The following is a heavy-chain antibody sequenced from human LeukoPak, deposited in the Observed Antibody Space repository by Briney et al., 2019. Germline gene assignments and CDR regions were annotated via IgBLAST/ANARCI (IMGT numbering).Heavy chain of an antibody. D-gene: IGHD3-16*01. V-gene: IGHV3-15*05. CDR3: TTTTWGY. J-gene: IGHJ4*02. CDR1: GXTFINAW. Sequence: PGGSLRLSWAASGXTFINAWLSWVRQAPGKGLEWVGRIRSNADGGTTGYAAPVKGRFTISRDDSKNTLYLEMSSLKTEDSAVYYCTTTTWGYWGQGTLVTVSS. CDR2: IRSNADGGTT.